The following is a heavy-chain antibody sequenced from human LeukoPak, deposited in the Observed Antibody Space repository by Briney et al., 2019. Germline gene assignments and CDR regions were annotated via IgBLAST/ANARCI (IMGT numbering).Heavy chain of an antibody. CDR3: VRLFGGVTTFDY. J-gene: IGHJ4*02. V-gene: IGHV3-7*01. CDR1: GFTFSTYS. CDR2: INQDGSAE. D-gene: IGHD4-17*01. Sequence: SGGSLRLSCEASGFTFSTYSMSWVRQAPGKGLDWVASINQDGSAEYYVDSVRGRFTISRDNAKNSLYLQVNSLRVDDTAVYYCVRLFGGVTTFDYWGQGTLVTVSS.